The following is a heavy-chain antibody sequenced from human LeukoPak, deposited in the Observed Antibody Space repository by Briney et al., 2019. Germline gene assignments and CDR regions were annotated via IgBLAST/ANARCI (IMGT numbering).Heavy chain of an antibody. CDR1: GYTFTGYY. CDR3: ASSGPTIFGVVILDAFDI. J-gene: IGHJ3*02. D-gene: IGHD3-3*01. CDR2: INPNSGGT. Sequence: ASVKVSCKASGYTFTGYYMHWVRQAPGQGLEWTGWINPNSGGTNYAQKFQGRVTMTRDTSISTAYMELSRLRSDDTAVYYCASSGPTIFGVVILDAFDIWGQGTMVTVSS. V-gene: IGHV1-2*02.